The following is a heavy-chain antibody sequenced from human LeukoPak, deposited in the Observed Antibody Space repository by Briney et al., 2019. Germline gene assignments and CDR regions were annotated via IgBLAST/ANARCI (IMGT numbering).Heavy chain of an antibody. V-gene: IGHV4-39*01. CDR2: IYYRGST. D-gene: IGHD6-13*01. CDR1: GGSISSSSHY. Sequence: SETLSLTCTVSGGSISSSSHYWDWIRQPPGKGLEWIGTIYYRGSTYYNPSLKSRVTISVDTSKNQFSLKLSSVTAADTAVFYCASKYSRSWYSDNWGQGTLVTVSS. J-gene: IGHJ4*02. CDR3: ASKYSRSWYSDN.